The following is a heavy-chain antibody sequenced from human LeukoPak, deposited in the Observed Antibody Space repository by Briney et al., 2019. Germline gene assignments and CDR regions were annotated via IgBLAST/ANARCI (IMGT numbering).Heavy chain of an antibody. CDR1: GFTFSSYS. Sequence: GGSLRLSCVASGFTFSSYSMNWVRQAPGKGLEWVSSISRSSSYINYADSLKGRFTISRDNSENTLYLQMNSLRAEDTAVYYCAKVYCSGGSCYGTINYYYMDVWGKGTTVTISS. D-gene: IGHD2-15*01. V-gene: IGHV3-21*01. CDR3: AKVYCSGGSCYGTINYYYMDV. J-gene: IGHJ6*03. CDR2: ISRSSSYI.